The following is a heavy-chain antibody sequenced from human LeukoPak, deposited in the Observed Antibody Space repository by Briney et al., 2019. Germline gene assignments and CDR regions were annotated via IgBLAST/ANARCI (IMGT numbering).Heavy chain of an antibody. D-gene: IGHD2-2*01. V-gene: IGHV3-74*01. CDR2: INTDGKVT. CDR3: VRAAPRDCSPASCSLFDT. J-gene: IGHJ4*02. CDR1: GFTVSNFW. Sequence: GGSLRLSCEVSGFTVSNFWMHWVRQGPGKGLEWVARINTDGKVTNYADFVKGRATISRDNAKNTLFLEMSGLRADDTAVYYCVRAAPRDCSPASCSLFDTWGQGTLVTVSS.